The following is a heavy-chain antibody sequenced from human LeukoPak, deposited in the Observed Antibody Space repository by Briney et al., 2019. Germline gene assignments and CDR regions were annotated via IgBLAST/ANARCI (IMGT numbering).Heavy chain of an antibody. Sequence: GGSLRLSCAASGFTFSSYAMSWVRQAPGKGLEWVSAISGSGGSTYYADSVKGRFTISRDNSKNTLYLQMNSLRAEDTAVYYCAKDGGEYYDILTGYYPRLYYMDVWGKGTTVTISS. CDR2: ISGSGGST. V-gene: IGHV3-23*01. CDR3: AKDGGEYYDILTGYYPRLYYMDV. D-gene: IGHD3-9*01. J-gene: IGHJ6*03. CDR1: GFTFSSYA.